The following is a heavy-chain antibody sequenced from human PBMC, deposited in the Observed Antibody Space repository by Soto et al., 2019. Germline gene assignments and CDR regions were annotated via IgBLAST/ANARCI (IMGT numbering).Heavy chain of an antibody. J-gene: IGHJ4*02. CDR2: ISGSGGST. V-gene: IGHV3-23*01. D-gene: IGHD3-22*01. CDR1: GFTFSSYA. Sequence: GGSLRLSCAASGFTFSSYAMSWVRQAPGKGLEWVSAISGSGGSTYYADSVKGRFTISRDNSKNTLYLQMNSLRAEDTAVYYCAKGRYDSSGYYHMRCYFDYWGQGTLVTVSS. CDR3: AKGRYDSSGYYHMRCYFDY.